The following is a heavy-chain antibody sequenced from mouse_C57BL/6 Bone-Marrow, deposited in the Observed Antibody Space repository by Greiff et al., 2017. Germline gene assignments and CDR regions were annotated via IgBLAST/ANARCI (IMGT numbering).Heavy chain of an antibody. CDR2: ISGGGGNT. D-gene: IGHD2-1*01. CDR3: ARRNYGWFAY. J-gene: IGHJ3*01. CDR1: GFTFSSYT. V-gene: IGHV5-9*01. Sequence: EVQGVESGGGLVKPGGSLKLSCAASGFTFSSYTMSWVRQTPEKRLEWVATISGGGGNTYYPDSVKGRFTISRDNAKNTLYLQMSSLRSEDTALYYCARRNYGWFAYWGQGTLVTVSA.